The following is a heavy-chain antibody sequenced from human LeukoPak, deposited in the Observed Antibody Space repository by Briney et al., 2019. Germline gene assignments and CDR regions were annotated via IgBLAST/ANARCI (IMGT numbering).Heavy chain of an antibody. V-gene: IGHV3-23*01. CDR3: AKNVDTAMVYHYYMDV. J-gene: IGHJ6*03. Sequence: PGGSLRLSCAASGFTFSSYAMSWVRQAPGKGLEWVSAISGSGGSTYYADSVKGRFTISRDNSKNTLYLQMNSLRAEDTAVYYCAKNVDTAMVYHYYMDVWGKGTTVTVSS. D-gene: IGHD5-18*01. CDR2: ISGSGGST. CDR1: GFTFSSYA.